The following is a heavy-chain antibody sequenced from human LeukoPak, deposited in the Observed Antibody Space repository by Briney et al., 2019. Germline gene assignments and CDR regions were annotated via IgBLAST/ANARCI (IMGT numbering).Heavy chain of an antibody. CDR3: AGGHIVATISDAFDI. CDR1: GFIFSTYS. D-gene: IGHD5-12*01. CDR2: ISSSTAYT. J-gene: IGHJ3*02. Sequence: GGSLRLSCAASGFIFSTYSMTWVRQAPGKGLEWVASISSSTAYTSYADSVKGRFTISRDNAKNSLYLQMNSLRAEDTAVYYCAGGHIVATISDAFDIWGQGTMVTVSS. V-gene: IGHV3-21*01.